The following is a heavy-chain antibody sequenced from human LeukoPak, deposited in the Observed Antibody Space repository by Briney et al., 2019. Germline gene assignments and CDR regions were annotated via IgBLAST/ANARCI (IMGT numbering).Heavy chain of an antibody. CDR3: ARANPYCSSTSCYDWFDP. J-gene: IGHJ5*02. CDR1: GYTFTGYY. Sequence: GASVKVSCKASGYTFTGYYMHWVRQAPGQGLEWMGWINPNSGGTNHAQKFQGRVTMTRDTSISTAYMELSRLRSDDTAVYYCARANPYCSSTSCYDWFDPWGQGTLVTVSS. CDR2: INPNSGGT. D-gene: IGHD2-2*01. V-gene: IGHV1-2*02.